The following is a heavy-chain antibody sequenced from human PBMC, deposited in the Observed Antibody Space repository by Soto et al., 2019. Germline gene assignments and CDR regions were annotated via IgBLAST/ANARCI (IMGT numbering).Heavy chain of an antibody. CDR1: GFTFSGYP. CDR2: ITEDGSGT. CDR3: VRGSNGWRGMDY. Sequence: PGGSLRRSCATSGFTFSGYPIHWVRQAPGKGPVWVSRITEDGSGTTYADSGKGRCTVTRDNAKNTMYLQMSGLGAEDTAVYHCVRGSNGWRGMDYWGQGTMVTVSS. D-gene: IGHD6-19*01. V-gene: IGHV3-74*01. J-gene: IGHJ4*02.